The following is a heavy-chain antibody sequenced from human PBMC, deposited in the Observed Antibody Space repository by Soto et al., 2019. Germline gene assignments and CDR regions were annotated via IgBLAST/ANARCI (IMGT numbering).Heavy chain of an antibody. CDR3: ARDQSAAGTDYYYYGMDV. CDR1: GVSISSYY. CDR2: IYYSGST. D-gene: IGHD6-13*01. J-gene: IGHJ6*02. Sequence: SETLSLTCTVSGVSISSYYWSWLRQPPGKGLEWIGYIYYSGSTNYNPSLKSRVTISVDTSKNQFSLKLSSVTAADTAVYYCARDQSAAGTDYYYYGMDVWGQGTTVTVSS. V-gene: IGHV4-59*01.